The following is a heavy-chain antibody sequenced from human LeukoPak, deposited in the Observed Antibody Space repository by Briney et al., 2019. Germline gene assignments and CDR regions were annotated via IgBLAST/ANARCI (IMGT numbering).Heavy chain of an antibody. V-gene: IGHV1-3*01. Sequence: ASVNVSCKASGYTFTSYAMHWVRQAPGQRLEWMGWINAGNGNTKYSQKFQGRVTITRDTSASTAYMELSSLRSEDTAVYYCARGGDKIYYYHYGMDVWGQGTTVTVSS. J-gene: IGHJ6*02. D-gene: IGHD4-23*01. CDR1: GYTFTSYA. CDR3: ARGGDKIYYYHYGMDV. CDR2: INAGNGNT.